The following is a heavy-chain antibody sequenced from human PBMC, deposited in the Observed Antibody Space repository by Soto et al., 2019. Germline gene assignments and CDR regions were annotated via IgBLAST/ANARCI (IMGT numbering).Heavy chain of an antibody. CDR3: AKEIIAAAGVLVGIDY. J-gene: IGHJ4*02. CDR1: GFTFSSYG. Sequence: HPGGSLRLSCAASGFTFSSYGMHWVRQAPGKGLEWVAVISYDGSNKYYADSVKGRFTISRDNSKNTLYLQMNSLRAEDTAVYYCAKEIIAAAGVLVGIDYWGQGTLVTVSS. CDR2: ISYDGSNK. D-gene: IGHD6-13*01. V-gene: IGHV3-30*18.